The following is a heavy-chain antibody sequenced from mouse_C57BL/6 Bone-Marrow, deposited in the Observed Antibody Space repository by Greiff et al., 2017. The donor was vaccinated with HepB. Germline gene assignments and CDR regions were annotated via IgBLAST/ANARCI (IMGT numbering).Heavy chain of an antibody. CDR3: ARGLYYGSSYYFDY. Sequence: EVQLVESEGGLVQPGSSMKLSCTASGFTFSDYYMAWVRQVPEKGLEWVANINYDGSSTYYLDSLKSRFIISRDNAKNILYLQMSSLKSEDTATYYCARGLYYGSSYYFDYWGQGTTLTVSS. CDR2: INYDGSST. D-gene: IGHD1-1*01. J-gene: IGHJ2*01. CDR1: GFTFSDYY. V-gene: IGHV5-16*01.